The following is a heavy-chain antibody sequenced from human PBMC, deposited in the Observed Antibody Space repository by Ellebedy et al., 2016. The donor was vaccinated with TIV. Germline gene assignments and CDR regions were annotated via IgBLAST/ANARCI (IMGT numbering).Heavy chain of an antibody. CDR2: ISAYTGNT. Sequence: AASVKVSCKASGYTFTSYGISWVRQAPGQGLEWMGWISAYTGNTNYAQKLQGRVTMTTDTSTSTAYMELRSLRSDDTAVYYCARTIRRAKNWNYGYYYGMDVWGQGTTVTVSS. CDR3: ARTIRRAKNWNYGYYYGMDV. D-gene: IGHD1-7*01. V-gene: IGHV1-18*01. J-gene: IGHJ6*02. CDR1: GYTFTSYG.